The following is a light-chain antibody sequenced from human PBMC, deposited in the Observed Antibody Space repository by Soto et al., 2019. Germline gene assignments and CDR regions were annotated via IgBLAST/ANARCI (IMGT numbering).Light chain of an antibody. CDR2: DAT. CDR1: QRVSNNF. CDR3: QHYGCPPKR. V-gene: IGKV3D-20*01. Sequence: LSLGTVSLSPGETATLSCGASQRVSNNFLGWYQQKPGLPPSLLIYDATSRANGIPERFSGRGSGTHFTLTICRLEPEDFAGYCCQHYGCPPKRFGQGANVDIK. J-gene: IGKJ1*01.